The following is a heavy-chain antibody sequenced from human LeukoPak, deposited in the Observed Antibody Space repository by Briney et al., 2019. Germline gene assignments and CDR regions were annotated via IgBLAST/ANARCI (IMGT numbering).Heavy chain of an antibody. D-gene: IGHD4-17*01. CDR3: ASSYGDYVGY. J-gene: IGHJ4*02. CDR1: GGSISRYY. Sequence: SETLSLTCAVSGGSISRYYWSWIRHTPGKGLEWIVYMYYSGSPNYNPSLKRRVTISVDTPKNQFSLKLSSVTAADTAVYYCASSYGDYVGYWGQGTLVTVSS. V-gene: IGHV4-59*01. CDR2: MYYSGSP.